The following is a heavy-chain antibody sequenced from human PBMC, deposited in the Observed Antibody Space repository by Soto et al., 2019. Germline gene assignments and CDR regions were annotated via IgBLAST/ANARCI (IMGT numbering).Heavy chain of an antibody. V-gene: IGHV3-23*01. CDR2: ISGSGGST. CDR1: GGIFSDYA. Sequence: GGSLRLSCGVSGGIFSDYAMSWVRQAPGKGLEWVSGISGSGGSTYYAASVKGRFTISRDNSNNTLFLQMSGLRADDAAVYYCARRKCDSTGSASDIWGQGTMVTVSS. J-gene: IGHJ3*02. CDR3: ARRKCDSTGSASDI. D-gene: IGHD1-1*01.